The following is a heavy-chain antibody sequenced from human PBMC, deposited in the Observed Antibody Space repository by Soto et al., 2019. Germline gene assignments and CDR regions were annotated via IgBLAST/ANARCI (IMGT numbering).Heavy chain of an antibody. CDR3: AREAYCGGDCYSPNYYGMDV. CDR2: ISAYNGNT. J-gene: IGHJ6*02. Sequence: GASVKVSCKASGYTFTSYGISWVRQAPGQGLERLVWISAYNGNTNYAQKLQGRVTMTTDTSTSTAYLELRSLRSVDTAVYYCAREAYCGGDCYSPNYYGMDVWGQGTTVTVSS. V-gene: IGHV1-18*01. CDR1: GYTFTSYG. D-gene: IGHD2-21*02.